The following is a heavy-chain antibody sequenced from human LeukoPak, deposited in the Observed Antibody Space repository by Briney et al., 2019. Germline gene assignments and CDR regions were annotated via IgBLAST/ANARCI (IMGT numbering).Heavy chain of an antibody. CDR1: GGSSRSGDYF. V-gene: IGHV4-30-4*01. Sequence: SETLSLTCAVSGGSSRSGDYFWSWIRQPPGNCLEWIGHIHYSGTTSYNPSLKSRVSISVDTSKNHFSLKLISVTAADTAGYYCARENNDYGGKKAFDYWGQGTLVTVSS. CDR3: ARENNDYGGKKAFDY. J-gene: IGHJ4*02. D-gene: IGHD4-23*01. CDR2: IHYSGTT.